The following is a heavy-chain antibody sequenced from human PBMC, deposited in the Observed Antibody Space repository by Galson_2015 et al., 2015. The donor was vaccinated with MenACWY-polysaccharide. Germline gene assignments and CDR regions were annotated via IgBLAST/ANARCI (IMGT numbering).Heavy chain of an antibody. V-gene: IGHV1-46*04. J-gene: IGHJ4*02. D-gene: IGHD5-24*01. Sequence: SVKVSCKASGYMFSDYYMHWVRQAPGQGLEWLGVINSESGHTGYAQKLQGRVTMTRDTSTTTIYMELSSLGSEDTAVYYCVRDLFGWLAFDSWGPGTPGADSS. CDR3: VRDLFGWLAFDS. CDR2: INSESGHT. CDR1: GYMFSDYY.